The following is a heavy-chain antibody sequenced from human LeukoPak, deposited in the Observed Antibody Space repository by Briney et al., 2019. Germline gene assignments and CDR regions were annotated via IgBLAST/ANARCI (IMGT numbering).Heavy chain of an antibody. CDR2: MNPNSGNT. CDR1: GYTFTSYD. CDR3: ARLGHYYDSSGYYNTGDY. V-gene: IGHV1-8*01. J-gene: IGHJ4*02. Sequence: ASVKVSCKASGYTFTSYDINWLRQATGQGLEWMGWMNPNSGNTGYAQKFQGRVTMTRNTSISTAYMELSSLRSEDTAVYYCARLGHYYDSSGYYNTGDYWGQGTLVTVSS. D-gene: IGHD3-22*01.